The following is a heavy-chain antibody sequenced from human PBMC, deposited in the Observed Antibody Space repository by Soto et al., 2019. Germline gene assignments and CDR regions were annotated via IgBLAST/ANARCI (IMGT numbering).Heavy chain of an antibody. V-gene: IGHV3-7*04. D-gene: IGHD1-26*01. CDR3: SGGVGDAV. J-gene: IGHJ4*02. CDR2: TNQNGTAK. Sequence: DEQLVESGGGLVQPGGSLRLSCAVSGFTFRRDWMNWVRQAPGKGVEWVADTNQNGTAKYYVDSLKGRFTISRDNAKNSLYLKMNSLRVEETAVYYCSGGVGDAVWGQGTLVTVSS. CDR1: GFTFRRDW.